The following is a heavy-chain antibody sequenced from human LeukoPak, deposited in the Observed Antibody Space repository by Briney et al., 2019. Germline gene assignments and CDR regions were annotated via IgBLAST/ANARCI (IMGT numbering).Heavy chain of an antibody. V-gene: IGHV4-30-2*01. CDR3: VAGHSSSWRLDY. D-gene: IGHD6-13*01. CDR1: GGSISSGGYY. Sequence: SQTLSLTCTVSGGSISSGGYYWSWIRQPPGKGLEWIGYIYHSGSTYYNPSLKSRVTISVDRSKNQFSLKLSSVTAADTAVYYCVAGHSSSWRLDYWSQGTLVTVSS. CDR2: IYHSGST. J-gene: IGHJ4*02.